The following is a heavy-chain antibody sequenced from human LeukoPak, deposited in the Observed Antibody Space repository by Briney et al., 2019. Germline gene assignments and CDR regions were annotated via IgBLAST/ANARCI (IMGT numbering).Heavy chain of an antibody. Sequence: PSETLSLTCAVYGGSFSGYYWSWIRQPPGKGLEWIGEINHSGSSNYNPSLKSRVTISVDTSKNQFSLKLSSVTAADTAVYYCARGRDVVVPAAILHFDYWGQGTLVTVSS. CDR1: GGSFSGYY. CDR3: ARGRDVVVPAAILHFDY. D-gene: IGHD2-2*02. CDR2: INHSGSS. V-gene: IGHV4-34*01. J-gene: IGHJ4*02.